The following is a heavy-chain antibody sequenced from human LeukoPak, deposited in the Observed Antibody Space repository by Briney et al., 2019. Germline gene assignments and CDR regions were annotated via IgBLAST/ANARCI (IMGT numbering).Heavy chain of an antibody. CDR1: GGTFSSYT. D-gene: IGHD3-10*01. Sequence: SVKVSCKASGGTFSSYTISWVRQAPGQGHEWMGGIIPIFGTANYAQKFQGRVTITADESTSTAYMELSSLRSEDTAVYYCACYYGSGSYPAINWFDPWGQGTLVTVSS. CDR2: IIPIFGTA. V-gene: IGHV1-69*01. J-gene: IGHJ5*02. CDR3: ACYYGSGSYPAINWFDP.